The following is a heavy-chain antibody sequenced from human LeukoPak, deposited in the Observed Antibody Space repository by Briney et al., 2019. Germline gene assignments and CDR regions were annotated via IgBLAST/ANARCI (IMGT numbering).Heavy chain of an antibody. Sequence: SETLSLTCTVSGGSISSYYWSWIRQPPGKGLGWIGYIYYSGSTNYNPSLKSRVTISVDTSKNQFSLKLSSVTAADTAAYYCARDGTYSSSLGGFFDYWGQGTLVTVSS. CDR2: IYYSGST. CDR1: GGSISSYY. CDR3: ARDGTYSSSLGGFFDY. D-gene: IGHD6-13*01. V-gene: IGHV4-59*01. J-gene: IGHJ4*02.